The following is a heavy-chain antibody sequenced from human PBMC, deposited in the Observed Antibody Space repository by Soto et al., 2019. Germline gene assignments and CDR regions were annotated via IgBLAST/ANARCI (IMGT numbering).Heavy chain of an antibody. CDR2: ILPMVGTP. J-gene: IGHJ4*02. Sequence: QVQLVQSGAEVKKPGSSVKVSCKASGGTFSSHAINWVRQAPGQGLEWVGGILPMVGTPNYAQNFQDRVTIIADKSTRTAFMELMRLRSEDTAVYYCARGMVRGIVTSTIEHWGQGTLVTVSS. V-gene: IGHV1-69*06. CDR1: GGTFSSHA. CDR3: ARGMVRGIVTSTIEH. D-gene: IGHD3-10*01.